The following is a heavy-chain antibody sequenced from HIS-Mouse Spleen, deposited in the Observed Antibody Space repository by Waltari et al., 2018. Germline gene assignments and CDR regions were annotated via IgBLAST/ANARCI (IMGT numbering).Heavy chain of an antibody. CDR1: GFTFSSLA. CDR3: AKENPNFDAFDI. Sequence: EVQLLESGGVLVQPGGSLRLSFAASGFTFSSLALSWVRQAPGKGLEWVSAISGSGGSTYYADSVKGRFTISRDNSKNTLYLQMNSLRAEDTAVYYCAKENPNFDAFDIWGQGTMVTVSS. J-gene: IGHJ3*02. CDR2: ISGSGGST. V-gene: IGHV3-23*01.